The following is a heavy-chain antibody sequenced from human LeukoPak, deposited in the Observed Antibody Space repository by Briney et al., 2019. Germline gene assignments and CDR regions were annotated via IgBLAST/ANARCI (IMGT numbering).Heavy chain of an antibody. CDR3: ARVVAVTGTPVYYMDV. D-gene: IGHD6-19*01. CDR2: TNPNSGGT. V-gene: IGHV1-2*02. CDR1: GYMFTGYY. Sequence: ASVKLSCKASGYMFTGYYMHWVRQAPGQGLEWMGWTNPNSGGTNYAQKFQGRVTMTRDTSISTAYMDLNRLRSDDTAVYYCARVVAVTGTPVYYMDVWGKGTTVTDSS. J-gene: IGHJ6*03.